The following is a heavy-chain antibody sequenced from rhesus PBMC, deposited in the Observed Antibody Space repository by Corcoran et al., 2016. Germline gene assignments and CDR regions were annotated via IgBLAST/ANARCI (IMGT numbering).Heavy chain of an antibody. CDR3: DAEFVF. Sequence: QVQLQESGPGLVKPSETLSLTCAVSGGSISRSWWTWIRQSPGKGLEWIGEISGNSVSTNYNPSLKRRGNISKDASKNQFSLKLNSVTAADTAVYYCDAEFVFWGQGVLVTVSS. V-gene: IGHV4-80*01. D-gene: IGHD6-19*01. CDR1: GGSISRSW. CDR2: ISGNSVST. J-gene: IGHJ4*01.